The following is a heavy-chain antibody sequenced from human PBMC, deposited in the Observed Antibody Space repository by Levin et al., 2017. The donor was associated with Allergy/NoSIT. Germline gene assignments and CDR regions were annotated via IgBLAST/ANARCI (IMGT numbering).Heavy chain of an antibody. V-gene: IGHV4-39*01. J-gene: IGHJ4*02. CDR2: IYYSGST. D-gene: IGHD3-10*01. Sequence: PGGSLRLSCTVSGGSISSSSYYWGWIRQPPGKGLEWIGSIYYSGSTYYNPSLKSRVTISVDTSKNQFSLKLSSVTAADTAVYYCARLPPGVFPPPHDGDYWGQGTLVTVSS. CDR3: ARLPPGVFPPPHDGDY. CDR1: GGSISSSSYY.